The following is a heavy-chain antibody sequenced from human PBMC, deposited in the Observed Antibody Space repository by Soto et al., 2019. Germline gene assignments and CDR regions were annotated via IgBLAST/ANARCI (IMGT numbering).Heavy chain of an antibody. Sequence: ASVKVSCKASGGTFSSYAISWVRQAPGQGLEWMGGIIPIFGTANYAQKFQGRVTITADESTSTAYMELSSLRSEDTAVYYCARDLEYYDILTGPNGRYNAFDIWGQGTMVTVSS. CDR2: IIPIFGTA. D-gene: IGHD3-9*01. CDR3: ARDLEYYDILTGPNGRYNAFDI. CDR1: GGTFSSYA. J-gene: IGHJ3*02. V-gene: IGHV1-69*13.